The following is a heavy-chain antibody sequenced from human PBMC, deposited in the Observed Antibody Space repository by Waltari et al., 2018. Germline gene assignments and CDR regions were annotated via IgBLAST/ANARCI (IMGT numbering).Heavy chain of an antibody. Sequence: QVQLVESGGGVVQPGRSLRLSCAASGFTFSSYGMHWVRQAPGKGLEGVAVIWYDGSNKYYADSVKGRFTISRDNSKNTLYLQMNSLRAEDTAVYYCARPDYYDSSGYNYWGQGTLVTVSS. CDR1: GFTFSSYG. D-gene: IGHD3-22*01. CDR3: ARPDYYDSSGYNY. J-gene: IGHJ4*02. V-gene: IGHV3-33*01. CDR2: IWYDGSNK.